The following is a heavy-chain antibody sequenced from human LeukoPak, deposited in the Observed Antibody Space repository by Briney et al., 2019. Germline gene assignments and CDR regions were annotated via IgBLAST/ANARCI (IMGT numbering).Heavy chain of an antibody. CDR3: AKLIDYGGNSVSY. CDR2: ISYDGSNK. CDR1: GFTFSSYG. Sequence: GGSLRLSCAASGFTFSSYGMHWVRQAPGTGLEWVAVISYDGSNKYYADSVKGRFTISRDNSKNTLYLQMNSLRAEDTAVYYCAKLIDYGGNSVSYWGQGTLVTVSS. D-gene: IGHD4-23*01. V-gene: IGHV3-30*18. J-gene: IGHJ4*02.